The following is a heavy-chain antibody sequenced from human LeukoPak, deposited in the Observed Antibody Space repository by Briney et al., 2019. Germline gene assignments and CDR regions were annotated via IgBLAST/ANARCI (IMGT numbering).Heavy chain of an antibody. J-gene: IGHJ6*03. CDR3: ARDNFTEAYLEVFGWLTRYYYYYMDV. CDR2: IYTSGST. Sequence: SETLSLTCTVSGGSISSYYWSWIRQPAGKGLEWIGRIYTSGSTNYNPSLKSRVTMSVDTSKNQFSLKLSSVTAADTAVYYCARDNFTEAYLEVFGWLTRYYYYYMDVWGKGTTVTVSS. V-gene: IGHV4-4*07. CDR1: GGSISSYY. D-gene: IGHD4/OR15-4a*01.